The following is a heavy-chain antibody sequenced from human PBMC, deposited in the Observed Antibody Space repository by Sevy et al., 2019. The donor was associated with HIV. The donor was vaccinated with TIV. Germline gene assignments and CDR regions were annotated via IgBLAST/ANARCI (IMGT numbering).Heavy chain of an antibody. J-gene: IGHJ4*02. CDR2: ISGSGNSA. CDR1: GFTFSISA. V-gene: IGHV3-23*01. CDR3: AKGGRSYGDSYFDH. D-gene: IGHD5-18*01. Sequence: GGSLRLSCAASGFTFSISAMTWVRQAPGKGLEWVSVISGSGNSAYYADSVKGRFTISRDNSKNTLFLQMNSLGAEDTAVYYCAKGGRSYGDSYFDHWGQGTLVTVSS.